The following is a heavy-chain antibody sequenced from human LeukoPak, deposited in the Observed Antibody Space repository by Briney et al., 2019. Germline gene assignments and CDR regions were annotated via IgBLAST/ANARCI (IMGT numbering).Heavy chain of an antibody. J-gene: IGHJ4*02. CDR1: GYTFTSYY. CDR3: ARGQIAAAGIIDY. CDR2: IWYDGSNK. V-gene: IGHV3-33*01. Sequence: SCKASGYTFTSYYMHWVRQAPGKGLEWVAVIWYDGSNKYYADSVKGRFTISRDNSKNTLYLQMNSLRAEDTAVYYCARGQIAAAGIIDYWGQGTLVTVSS. D-gene: IGHD6-13*01.